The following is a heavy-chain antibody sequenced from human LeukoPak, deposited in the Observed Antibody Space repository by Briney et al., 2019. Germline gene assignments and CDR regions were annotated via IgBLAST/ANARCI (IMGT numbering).Heavy chain of an antibody. Sequence: GGSLRLSCAASGFTFSSYAMHWVRQAPGKGLEWVAVISYDGSNKYYADSVKGRFTISRDNSKNTLYLQMNRLRVEDTAVYYCVRVTHSWHPYFDYWGLGTLVTVSS. CDR1: GFTFSSYA. CDR3: VRVTHSWHPYFDY. D-gene: IGHD2-15*01. CDR2: ISYDGSNK. V-gene: IGHV3-30-3*01. J-gene: IGHJ4*02.